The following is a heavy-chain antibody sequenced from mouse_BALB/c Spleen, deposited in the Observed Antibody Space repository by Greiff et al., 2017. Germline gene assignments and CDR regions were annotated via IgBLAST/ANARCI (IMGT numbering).Heavy chain of an antibody. D-gene: IGHD1-1*01. CDR3: ARGNYGSRDWYFDV. CDR1: GYAFSSYW. V-gene: IGHV1-80*01. CDR2: IYPGDGDT. Sequence: QVQLKQSGAELVRPGSSVKISCKASGYAFSSYWMNWVKQRPGQGLEWIGQIYPGDGDTNYNGKFKGKATLTADKSSSTAYMQLSSLTSEDSAVYFCARGNYGSRDWYFDVWGAGTTVTVSS. J-gene: IGHJ1*01.